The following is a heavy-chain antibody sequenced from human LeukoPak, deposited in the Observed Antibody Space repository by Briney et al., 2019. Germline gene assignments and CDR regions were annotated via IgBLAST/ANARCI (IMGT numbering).Heavy chain of an antibody. V-gene: IGHV3-23*01. J-gene: IGHJ5*02. D-gene: IGHD1-14*01. CDR3: SKDPVPHGNGLYWFDP. Sequence: PGGSLRLSCAASGFTFSNYAGSWVRQAPGKGLEWVSGISGSGAKTYYADSVKGRFTISRDNSRNTLYIQMNGLRVEDTAVYYCSKDPVPHGNGLYWFDPWGQGSLVTVSS. CDR1: GFTFSNYA. CDR2: ISGSGAKT.